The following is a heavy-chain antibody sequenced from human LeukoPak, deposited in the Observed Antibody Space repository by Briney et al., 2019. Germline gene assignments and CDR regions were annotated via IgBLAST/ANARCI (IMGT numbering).Heavy chain of an antibody. CDR1: GYTLTELS. V-gene: IGHV1-24*01. CDR2: FDPEDGET. J-gene: IGHJ1*01. CDR3: ATDLNYYDSSGYSKYFQH. Sequence: VSVKVSCKVSGYTLTELSMHWVRQAPGKGLEWMGGFDPEDGETIYAQKFQGRVTMTEDTSTDTAYMELSSLRSEDTAVYYCATDLNYYDSSGYSKYFQHWGQGTLVTVSS. D-gene: IGHD3-22*01.